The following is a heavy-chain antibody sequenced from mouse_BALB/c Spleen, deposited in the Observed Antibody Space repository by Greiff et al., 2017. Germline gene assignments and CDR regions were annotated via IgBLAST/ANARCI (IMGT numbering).Heavy chain of an antibody. CDR2: ISSGGST. D-gene: IGHD2-14*01. J-gene: IGHJ4*01. CDR3: ARGGTDYYAMDY. CDR1: GFTFSSYA. Sequence: DVQLVESGGGLVKPGGSLKLSCAASGFTFSSYAMSWVRQTPEKRLEWVASISSGGSTYYSDSVKGRFTISRDNARNILYLQMSSLRSEDTAMYYCARGGTDYYAMDYWGQGTSVTVSS. V-gene: IGHV5-6-5*01.